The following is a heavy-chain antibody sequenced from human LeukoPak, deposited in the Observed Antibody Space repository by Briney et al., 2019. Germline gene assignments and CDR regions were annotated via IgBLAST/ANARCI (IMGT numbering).Heavy chain of an antibody. CDR1: GYSFTSYW. V-gene: IGHV5-51*01. CDR3: ARPSPYCGGDCYFDY. J-gene: IGHJ4*02. D-gene: IGHD2-21*02. CDR2: IYPGDSDT. Sequence: RGESLKFSCQCSGYSFTSYWLGWVRQMPGKGLEWIGIIYPGDSDTRYSPSFQGQVTISADKSISTAYLQWSSLKASDTAMYYCARPSPYCGGDCYFDYWGQGTLVTVSS.